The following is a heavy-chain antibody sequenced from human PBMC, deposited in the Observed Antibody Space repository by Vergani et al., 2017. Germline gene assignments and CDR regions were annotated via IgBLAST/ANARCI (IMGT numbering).Heavy chain of an antibody. J-gene: IGHJ1*01. CDR3: ARGGYSYGYRGGLEYFQH. CDR2: IYYSGST. CDR1: GGSISSSSYY. V-gene: IGHV4-39*07. D-gene: IGHD5-18*01. Sequence: QVQLQESGPGLVKPSQTLSLTCTVSGGSISSSSYYWGWIRQPPGKGLEWIGSIYYSGSTNYNPSLKSRVTVSVDTSKNQFSLKLSSVTAADTAVYYCARGGYSYGYRGGLEYFQHWGQGTLVTVSS.